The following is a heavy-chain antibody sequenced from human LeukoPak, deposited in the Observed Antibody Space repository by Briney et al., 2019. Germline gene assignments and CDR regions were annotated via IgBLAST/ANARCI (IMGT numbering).Heavy chain of an antibody. Sequence: GGSLRLSCAASGFTVSSNYMSWVRQAPGKGLEWVSVIYSGGSTYYADSVKGRFTISRDNSKNTLYLQMNSLRAEDTAVYYCARGDSYGTNWFDPWGQGTLVTVSS. CDR1: GFTVSSNY. CDR3: ARGDSYGTNWFDP. V-gene: IGHV3-53*01. CDR2: IYSGGST. D-gene: IGHD5-18*01. J-gene: IGHJ5*02.